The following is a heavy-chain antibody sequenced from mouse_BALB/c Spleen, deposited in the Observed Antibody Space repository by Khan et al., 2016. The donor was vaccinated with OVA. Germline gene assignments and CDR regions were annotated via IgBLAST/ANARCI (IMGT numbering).Heavy chain of an antibody. CDR2: ISDGGRYT. V-gene: IGHV5-4*02. CDR3: ERGYYGDRFAY. CDR1: GFIFSDYY. J-gene: IGHJ3*01. D-gene: IGHD2-13*01. Sequence: EVELVESGGGLVKPGGSLKLSCAASGFIFSDYYMYWVRQTPEKRLEWVATISDGGRYTYYPDSVKGRFTISRDDAKNNLYLQMSSLKAEDTAIYCWERGYYGDRFAYWGQGTLVAVSA.